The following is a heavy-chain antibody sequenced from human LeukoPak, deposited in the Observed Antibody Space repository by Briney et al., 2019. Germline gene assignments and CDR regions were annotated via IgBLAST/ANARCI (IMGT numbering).Heavy chain of an antibody. CDR2: IYYRGTT. CDR1: GASISSGSHY. Sequence: ETLSLTCVVSGASISSGSHYWNWIRQSPGRGLEWIGHIYYRGTTNYTPSLKSRVTISVDTSMNQFSLRLTSVTAADTAVYFCARGGGLDVWGQGATVTVSS. CDR3: ARGGGLDV. D-gene: IGHD3-16*01. V-gene: IGHV4-61*01. J-gene: IGHJ6*02.